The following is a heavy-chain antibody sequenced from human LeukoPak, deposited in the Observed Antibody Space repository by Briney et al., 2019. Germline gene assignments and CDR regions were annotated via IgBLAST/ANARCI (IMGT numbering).Heavy chain of an antibody. CDR3: AKVPFAYINTWYFDY. CDR1: GFTFSNYA. V-gene: IGHV3-23*01. J-gene: IGHJ4*02. Sequence: PGVSLRLSCAASGFTFSNYAMSWVRQAPGKGLEWISGISGSGGSTYYADSVKGRFTISRDNSKNTLYLQMNSLRAEDTAVFYSAKVPFAYINTWYFDYWGQGTLVTVSS. CDR2: ISGSGGST. D-gene: IGHD3-16*01.